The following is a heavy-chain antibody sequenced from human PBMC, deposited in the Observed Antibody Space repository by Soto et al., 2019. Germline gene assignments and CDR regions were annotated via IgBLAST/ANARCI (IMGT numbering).Heavy chain of an antibody. J-gene: IGHJ5*02. V-gene: IGHV3-48*02. CDR2: INGSSSTM. CDR1: GFTFGIYS. Sequence: EVQLVESGGGLVQRGGSLRLSCAASGFTFGIYSMNWVRQAPGKGLEWISYINGSSSTMYYADSVKGRFIISRDNADNSLYLQINSLRDADTAVYYCARGDRFRCSGDRCFSDGLFLSWGQGTLVPVSS. D-gene: IGHD2-15*01. CDR3: ARGDRFRCSGDRCFSDGLFLS.